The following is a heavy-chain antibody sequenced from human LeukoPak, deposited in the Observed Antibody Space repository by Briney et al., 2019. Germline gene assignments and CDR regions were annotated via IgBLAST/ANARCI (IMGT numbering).Heavy chain of an antibody. CDR1: GYSISSGYY. J-gene: IGHJ4*02. D-gene: IGHD5-24*01. Sequence: SETLSLTCTVSGYSISSGYYWGWIRQPPGKGLEWIGSIYHSGSTYYNPSLKSRVTISVDTSKNQFSLKLSSETAADTAVYYCARVRGDGYNWGYFDYWGQGTLVTVSS. V-gene: IGHV4-38-2*02. CDR2: IYHSGST. CDR3: ARVRGDGYNWGYFDY.